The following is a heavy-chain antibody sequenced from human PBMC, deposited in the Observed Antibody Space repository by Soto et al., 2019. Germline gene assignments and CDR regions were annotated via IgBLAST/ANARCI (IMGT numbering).Heavy chain of an antibody. CDR2: MNQDGSEK. D-gene: IGHD3-10*01. CDR3: ARFPGPFYFGL. J-gene: IGHJ4*02. V-gene: IGHV3-7*01. Sequence: GGSLRLSCVASGFAFSTYSMSWVRQAPGKGLEWVASMNQDGSEKYYVDSVKARFAISRDNAKNTLYLQMNNLRVEDTAVYYCARFPGPFYFGLWGRGTLVTVSS. CDR1: GFAFSTYS.